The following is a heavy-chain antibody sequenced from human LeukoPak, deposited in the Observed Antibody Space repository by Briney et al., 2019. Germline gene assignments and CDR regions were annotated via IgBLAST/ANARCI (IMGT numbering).Heavy chain of an antibody. Sequence: PSETLSLTCTVSGGSISSHYWSWIRQLAGKGLEWIGRIHTSGSTNYNPSLESRVTMSVDTSKNQFSLKLSSVTAADTAVYYCARHDYSNYPVFNYWGQGTLVTVSS. CDR1: GGSISSHY. D-gene: IGHD4-11*01. V-gene: IGHV4-4*07. J-gene: IGHJ4*02. CDR2: IHTSGST. CDR3: ARHDYSNYPVFNY.